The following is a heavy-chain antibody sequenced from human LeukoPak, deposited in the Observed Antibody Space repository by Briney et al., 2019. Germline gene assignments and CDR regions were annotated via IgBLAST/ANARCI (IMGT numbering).Heavy chain of an antibody. D-gene: IGHD6-13*01. CDR2: VSGSGGGT. Sequence: PGGSLGLSFAASGFPFCSYAMSWVRPAPGKGLEWVSSVSGSGGGTYYADSVKGRFTISRDNSKNTLYLQMNSLRAEDTAVYYCATAAAGNFDYWGQGTLVTVSS. J-gene: IGHJ4*02. CDR1: GFPFCSYA. V-gene: IGHV3-23*01. CDR3: ATAAAGNFDY.